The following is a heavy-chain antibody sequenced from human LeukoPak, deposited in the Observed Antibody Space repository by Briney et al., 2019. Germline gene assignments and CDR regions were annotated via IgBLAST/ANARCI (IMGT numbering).Heavy chain of an antibody. CDR2: IYPSDSDT. CDR3: ARYISAYDLRYFDL. J-gene: IGHJ2*01. D-gene: IGHD5-12*01. CDR1: GHSFTNYW. V-gene: IGHV5-51*01. Sequence: GESLKISCKASGHSFTNYWIGWVRQMPGKGLEWLGIIYPSDSDTRYSPSFQGQVTISADKSIDAAYLQWSSLKASDTAMYYCARYISAYDLRYFDLWGRGTLVTVSS.